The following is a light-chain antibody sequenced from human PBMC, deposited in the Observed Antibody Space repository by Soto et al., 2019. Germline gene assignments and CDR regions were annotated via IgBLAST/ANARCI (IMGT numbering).Light chain of an antibody. J-gene: IGKJ4*01. V-gene: IGKV1-27*01. CDR1: QGISIY. Sequence: DIQMTQSPSSLSASVGDRVTITCRASQGISIYLAWYQQKPGKVPKLLIYAASTLQSGVPSRFSGSGSGTDFTLTISSLQPEDVATYYCQKYNSASLLTFGGGTKVEIK. CDR2: AAS. CDR3: QKYNSASLLT.